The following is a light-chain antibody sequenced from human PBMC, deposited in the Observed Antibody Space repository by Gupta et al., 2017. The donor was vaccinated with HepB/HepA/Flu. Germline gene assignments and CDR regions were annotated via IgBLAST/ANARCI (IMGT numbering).Light chain of an antibody. CDR1: TGAVTSGHY. CDR3: LFSYTDSRDFSDSRV. J-gene: IGLJ3*02. Sequence: HAVETQEHSLPVSLGGTVTLTCGSSTGAVTSGHYPYWFQQKPGQAPKTLLYDKTNRYSWTPARFSGSLLGGKAALTLSGAQPEDEADYYCLFSYTDSRDFSDSRVFGGGTRLTVL. V-gene: IGLV7-46*01. CDR2: DKT.